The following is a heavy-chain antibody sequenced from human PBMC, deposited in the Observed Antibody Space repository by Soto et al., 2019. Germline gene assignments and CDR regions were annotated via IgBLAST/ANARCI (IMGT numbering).Heavy chain of an antibody. Sequence: ASVKVSCKASGCTFTSYAMHWVRQAPGQRLEWMGWINAGNGNTKYSQKFQGRVTITRDTSASTAYMELSSLRSEDTAVYYCARHKVSRSYSSSWYNWFDPWGQGTLVTVSS. CDR1: GCTFTSYA. J-gene: IGHJ5*02. D-gene: IGHD6-13*01. V-gene: IGHV1-3*01. CDR3: ARHKVSRSYSSSWYNWFDP. CDR2: INAGNGNT.